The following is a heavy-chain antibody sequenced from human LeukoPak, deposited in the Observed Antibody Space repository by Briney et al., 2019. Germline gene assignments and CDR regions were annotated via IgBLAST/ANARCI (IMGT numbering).Heavy chain of an antibody. V-gene: IGHV4-59*01. D-gene: IGHD2-15*01. Sequence: SETLSLTCTVSRGSISSYYWSWIRQPPGKGLEWIGYIYYSGSTNYNPSLKSRVTISVDTSKNQFSLKLSSVTAADTAVYYCARDGSWAYFDYWSQGTLVTVSS. J-gene: IGHJ4*02. CDR1: RGSISSYY. CDR2: IYYSGST. CDR3: ARDGSWAYFDY.